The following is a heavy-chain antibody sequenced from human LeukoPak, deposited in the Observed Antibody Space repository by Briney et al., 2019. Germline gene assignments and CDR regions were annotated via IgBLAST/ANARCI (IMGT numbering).Heavy chain of an antibody. D-gene: IGHD3-22*01. J-gene: IGHJ4*02. V-gene: IGHV3-11*04. CDR2: ISSSGSTI. CDR3: ARVTGYDSSGYYYVFDY. Sequence: GGSLRLSCAASGFTFSDYYMSWIRQAPGKGLEWVSYISSSGSTIYYADSVKGRFTISRANAKNSLYLQMNSLRAEDTAVYYCARVTGYDSSGYYYVFDYWGQGTLVTVSS. CDR1: GFTFSDYY.